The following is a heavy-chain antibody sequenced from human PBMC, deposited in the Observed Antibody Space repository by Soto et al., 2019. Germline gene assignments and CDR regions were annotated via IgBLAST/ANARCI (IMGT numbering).Heavy chain of an antibody. CDR1: GASIGNYY. J-gene: IGHJ4*02. CDR3: GRHWRETGTYAQPLDN. Sequence: PSETLSLTCTVSGASIGNYYWSWIRQPPGKGLEWIGYIYYGGNNNYNPSLKSRVTIAIDTSTNHLSLHLTSVTAADTAVYFCGRHWRETGTYAQPLDNWGQGTLVTVSS. CDR2: IYYGGNN. V-gene: IGHV4-59*08. D-gene: IGHD1-1*01.